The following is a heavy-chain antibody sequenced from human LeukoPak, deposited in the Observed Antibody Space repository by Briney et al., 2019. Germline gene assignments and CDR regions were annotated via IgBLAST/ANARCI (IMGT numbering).Heavy chain of an antibody. J-gene: IGHJ3*01. CDR1: GYIFNTYA. V-gene: IGHV1-18*01. CDR2: ISAFNGIT. CDR3: ASAVSSYYYDSRDVFDV. D-gene: IGHD3-22*01. Sequence: ASVKVSCKASGYIFNTYAVNWVRQTPGQALEWMGWISAFNGITGYTQNLQGRVTMTTDTSTSPAYMELRSLTSDDTAVYYCASAVSSYYYDSRDVFDVWGQGTMVTVSS.